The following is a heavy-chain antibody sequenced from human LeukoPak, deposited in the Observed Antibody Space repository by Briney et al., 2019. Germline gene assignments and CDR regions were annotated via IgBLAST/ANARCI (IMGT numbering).Heavy chain of an antibody. CDR3: ASGAVAGTVDY. CDR1: GGSFSGYY. D-gene: IGHD6-19*01. J-gene: IGHJ4*02. Sequence: PSETLSLTCAVYGGSFSGYYWSWIRQPPGKGLEWIGEINHSGGTNYNPSLKSRVTISVDTSKNQFSLKLSSVTAADTAVYYCASGAVAGTVDYWGQGTLVTVSS. CDR2: INHSGGT. V-gene: IGHV4-34*01.